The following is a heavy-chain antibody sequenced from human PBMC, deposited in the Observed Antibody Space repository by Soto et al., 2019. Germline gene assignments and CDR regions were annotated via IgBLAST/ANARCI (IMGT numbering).Heavy chain of an antibody. CDR3: ARDRGSYALDY. CDR2: ISAYNGNT. D-gene: IGHD1-26*01. J-gene: IGHJ4*02. CDR1: GYTFTSYG. V-gene: IGHV1-18*01. Sequence: QVQLVQSGAEVKKPGASVKVSCKASGYTFTSYGISWVRQAPGQGLEWMGWISAYNGNTNAAQKLQGRVTMTTDTPTGTAYMXXXSLRXXATAVYYCARDRGSYALDYWGQGTLVTVSS.